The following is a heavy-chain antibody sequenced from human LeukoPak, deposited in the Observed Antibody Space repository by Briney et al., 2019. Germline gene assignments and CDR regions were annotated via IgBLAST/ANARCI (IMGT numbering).Heavy chain of an antibody. CDR1: GFTFSSYG. V-gene: IGHV3-23*01. Sequence: PGGSLRLSCAASGFTFSSYGMSWVRQAPGKGLEWVSAISGSGGSTYYADSVKGRFTISRDNSKNTLYLQMNSLRAEDTAVYYCAKLGGYYGSGRPQDYWGQGTLVTVSS. CDR3: AKLGGYYGSGRPQDY. J-gene: IGHJ4*02. CDR2: ISGSGGST. D-gene: IGHD3-10*01.